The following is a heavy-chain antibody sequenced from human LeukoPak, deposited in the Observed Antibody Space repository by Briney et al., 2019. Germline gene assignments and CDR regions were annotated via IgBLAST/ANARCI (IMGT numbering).Heavy chain of an antibody. V-gene: IGHV3-21*01. D-gene: IGHD3-3*01. Sequence: GGSLRLSCAASGFTFSSYSMNSVRQAPGKGLEWVSSISSSSSYIYYADSVKGRFTISRDNAKNSLYLQMNSLRAEDTAVYYCARVRAPRYDPDNLYYFDYWGQGTLVTVSS. CDR2: ISSSSSYI. CDR3: ARVRAPRYDPDNLYYFDY. CDR1: GFTFSSYS. J-gene: IGHJ4*02.